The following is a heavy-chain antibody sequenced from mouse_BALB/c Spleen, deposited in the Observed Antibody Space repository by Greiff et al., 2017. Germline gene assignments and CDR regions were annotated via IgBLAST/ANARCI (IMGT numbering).Heavy chain of an antibody. CDR2: INPSTGYT. CDR1: GYTFTSYW. V-gene: IGHV1-7*01. CDR3: ASITTAKGY. J-gene: IGHJ2*01. Sequence: VQLQQSGAELAKPGASVKMSCKASGYTFTSYWMHWVKQRPGQGLEWIGYINPSTGYTEYNQKFKDKATLTADKSSSTAYMQLSSLTSEDSAVYYCASITTAKGYWGQGTTLTVSS. D-gene: IGHD1-2*01.